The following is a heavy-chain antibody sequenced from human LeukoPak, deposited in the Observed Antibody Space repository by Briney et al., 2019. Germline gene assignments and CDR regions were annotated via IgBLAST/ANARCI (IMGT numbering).Heavy chain of an antibody. D-gene: IGHD5-18*01. CDR3: ARVAKRGYSYYRYYFDY. CDR1: GYTFTSYD. Sequence: ASVKVSCKASGYTFTSYDINWVRQATGQGLEWMGWMNPNSGNTGYAQKFQGRVTMTRNTSISTAYMELSSLRSEDTAVYYCARVAKRGYSYYRYYFDYWGQGTLVTVSS. CDR2: MNPNSGNT. J-gene: IGHJ4*02. V-gene: IGHV1-8*01.